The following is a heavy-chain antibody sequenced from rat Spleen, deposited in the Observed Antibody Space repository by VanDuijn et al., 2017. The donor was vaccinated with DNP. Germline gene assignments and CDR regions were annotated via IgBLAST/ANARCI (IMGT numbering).Heavy chain of an antibody. CDR2: ISYNGGTP. V-gene: IGHV5-17*01. CDR3: VRQDPFDY. Sequence: EVQLVESGGGLVQPGRSLKFSCAASGFTFSDYAMAWVRQAPKKGLEWVATISYNGGTPYYRDSVRGRFTISRDNAKNTLHLQMDSLRSEDTATYYCVRQDPFDYWGQGVMVTVSS. J-gene: IGHJ2*01. CDR1: GFTFSDYA.